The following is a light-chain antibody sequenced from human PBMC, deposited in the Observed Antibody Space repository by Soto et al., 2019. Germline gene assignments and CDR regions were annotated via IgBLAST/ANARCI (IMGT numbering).Light chain of an antibody. CDR1: KLGTKY. CDR2: QAT. J-gene: IGLJ2*01. Sequence: SYELTQPPSVSVSPGQTASITCSGDKLGTKYACWYQQKPGQSPVLVIYQATKRPSGIPERFAGSNSGNTATLTISGTQAMDEADYYCQAWDRSTVVFGGGTKLTVL. V-gene: IGLV3-1*01. CDR3: QAWDRSTVV.